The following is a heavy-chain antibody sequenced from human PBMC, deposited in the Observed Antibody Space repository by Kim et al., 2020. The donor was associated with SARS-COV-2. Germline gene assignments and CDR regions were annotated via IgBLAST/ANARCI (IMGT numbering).Heavy chain of an antibody. Sequence: SRAQTFRGRVTITRDTSPSTVYMELGSLRSEETAVYFCAREYTATYNCDYWGQGTLVTVSS. V-gene: IGHV1-46*01. CDR3: AREYTATYNCDY. J-gene: IGHJ4*02. D-gene: IGHD1-26*01.